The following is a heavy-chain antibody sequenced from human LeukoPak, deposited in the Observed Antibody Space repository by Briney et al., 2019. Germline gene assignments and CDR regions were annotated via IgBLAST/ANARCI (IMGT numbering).Heavy chain of an antibody. CDR1: GGTFSSYA. CDR2: IIPIFGTA. CDR3: ASTTRDGSTLAFDY. Sequence: PGASVTVSCTASGGTFSSYAISWVRQAPGQGLEWMGGIIPIFGTANYAQKFQGRVTITADESTSTAYMELSSLRSEDTAVYYCASTTRDGSTLAFDYWGQGTLVTVSS. V-gene: IGHV1-69*13. D-gene: IGHD5-24*01. J-gene: IGHJ4*02.